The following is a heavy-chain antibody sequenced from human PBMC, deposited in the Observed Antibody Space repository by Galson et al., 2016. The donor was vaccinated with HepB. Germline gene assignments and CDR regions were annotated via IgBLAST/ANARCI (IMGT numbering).Heavy chain of an antibody. CDR2: IKPSGGNT. D-gene: IGHD1-14*01. V-gene: IGHV1-46*02. CDR1: GYTFNTYH. Sequence: SVKVSCKASGYTFNTYHMHRVRQAPGQGLEWMGIIKPSGGNTIYAQKFQDRITMTRDTSTSTVYMELISLRSEDTAVYYRARELDHSFYFDYWGQGTLLTVAS. J-gene: IGHJ4*02. CDR3: ARELDHSFYFDY.